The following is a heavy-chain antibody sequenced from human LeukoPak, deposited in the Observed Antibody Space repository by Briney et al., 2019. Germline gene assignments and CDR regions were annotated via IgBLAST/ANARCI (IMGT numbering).Heavy chain of an antibody. CDR2: IKQDGGQI. D-gene: IGHD4-17*01. CDR3: ARLGARQMLEY. V-gene: IGHV3-7*01. CDR1: EFTFSSYW. Sequence: GGSLRLSCAASEFTFSSYWMSWVRKAPGKGLEWVANIKQDGGQIYYLESVKGRFTVSRDNAKNSLYLQMNSLRAEDTAVYYCARLGARQMLEYWGQGTLVTVSS. J-gene: IGHJ4*02.